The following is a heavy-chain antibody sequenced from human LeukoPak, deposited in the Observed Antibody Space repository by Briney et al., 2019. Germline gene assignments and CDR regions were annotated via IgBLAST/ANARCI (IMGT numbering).Heavy chain of an antibody. J-gene: IGHJ4*02. Sequence: GGSLRLSCAASGFTFDDYAMHWVRQAPGKCLEWVSGISWNSGSIGYADSVKGRFTISRDNAKNSLYLQMNSLRAEDMALYYCAKGYSSGWYYFDYWGQGTLVTVSS. D-gene: IGHD6-19*01. CDR1: GFTFDDYA. CDR2: ISWNSGSI. V-gene: IGHV3-9*03. CDR3: AKGYSSGWYYFDY.